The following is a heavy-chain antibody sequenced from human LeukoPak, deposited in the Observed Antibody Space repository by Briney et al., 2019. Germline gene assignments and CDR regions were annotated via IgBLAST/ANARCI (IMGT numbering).Heavy chain of an antibody. CDR2: IYYSGST. D-gene: IGHD3-10*02. CDR1: GGSISIYY. CDR3: GKGWVFGECEYPYYYYGMDV. J-gene: IGHJ6*02. V-gene: IGHV4-39*01. Sequence: SETLSLTCTVSGGSISIYYWGWIRQPPGQGLEWIGSIYYSGSTYHNPSLKSRVTISVDTSKNQFSLKLRSVTAAVTAECYRGKGWVFGECEYPYYYYGMDVWGQGTTVTVSS.